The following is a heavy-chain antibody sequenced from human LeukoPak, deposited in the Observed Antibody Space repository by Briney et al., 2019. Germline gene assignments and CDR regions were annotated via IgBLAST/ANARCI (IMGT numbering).Heavy chain of an antibody. D-gene: IGHD6-13*01. V-gene: IGHV3-30-3*01. Sequence: GGSLRLSCAASGFTFSSYAMHWVRQAPGKRLEWVAVISYDGSNKYYADSVKGRFTISRDSSKNTLYLQMNSLRAEDTAVYYCARDLSGIAAAGTAFDYWGQGTLVTVSS. J-gene: IGHJ4*02. CDR2: ISYDGSNK. CDR3: ARDLSGIAAAGTAFDY. CDR1: GFTFSSYA.